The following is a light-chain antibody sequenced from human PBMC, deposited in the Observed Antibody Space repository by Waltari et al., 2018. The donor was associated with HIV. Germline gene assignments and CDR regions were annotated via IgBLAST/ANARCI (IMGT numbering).Light chain of an antibody. V-gene: IGLV3-9*01. CDR3: QVWDSSTGV. CDR1: KIGDKN. Sequence: SYELTQPLSASVALGQTARITCGGNKIGDKNVHWYQKKPGQAHVLVIYRDSNRPSGIPVRFSGSNSGNTATLTISRAQAGDEADYYCQVWDSSTGVFGGGTKLAVL. CDR2: RDS. J-gene: IGLJ3*02.